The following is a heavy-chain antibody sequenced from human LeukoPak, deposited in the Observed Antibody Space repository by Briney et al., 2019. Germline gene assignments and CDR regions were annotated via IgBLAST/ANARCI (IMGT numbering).Heavy chain of an antibody. CDR1: GYTFTGYI. CDR3: ARITGRDYYMDV. CDR2: IIPIFATA. D-gene: IGHD3-10*01. Sequence: SVKVSCKASGYTFTGYIMHWVRQAPGQGLEWMGGIIPIFATANYAQRFQGRVTIIADKSTSTAYMELSSLRSEDTAVYYCARITGRDYYMDVWGKGTTITVSS. V-gene: IGHV1-69*06. J-gene: IGHJ6*03.